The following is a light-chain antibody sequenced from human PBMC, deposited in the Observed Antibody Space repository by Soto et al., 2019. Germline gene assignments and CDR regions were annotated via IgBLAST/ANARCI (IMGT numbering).Light chain of an antibody. CDR2: STN. V-gene: IGLV8-61*01. CDR1: SASVSTSYY. CDR3: MLYMGSGMYV. J-gene: IGLJ1*01. Sequence: QTVVTQEPSFSVSPGGTVTLTCGLESASVSTSYYPSWYQQTPGQAPRTLIHSTNTRSSGVPDRFSGSILGNRAALTITGARADDESDYYCMLYMGSGMYVFGTGTKLTVL.